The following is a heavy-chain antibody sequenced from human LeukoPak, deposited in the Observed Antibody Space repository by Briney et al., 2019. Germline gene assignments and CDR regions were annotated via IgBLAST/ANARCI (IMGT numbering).Heavy chain of an antibody. CDR3: ASDSGGRRDAFNI. CDR1: GYSISSGYL. D-gene: IGHD2-8*02. V-gene: IGHV4-38-2*02. J-gene: IGHJ3*02. CDR2: IDGSGSS. Sequence: PSETLSHTCTVSGYSISSGYLWGWIRQPTGKGLEWIGSIDGSGSSYYNPSLKSRVIISVDTSRNQFSLKMTSVTAADTAVYYCASDSGGRRDAFNIRGQGTMVTVSS.